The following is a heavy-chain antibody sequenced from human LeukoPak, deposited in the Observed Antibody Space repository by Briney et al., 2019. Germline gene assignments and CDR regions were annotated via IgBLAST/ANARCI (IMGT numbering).Heavy chain of an antibody. D-gene: IGHD6-25*01. V-gene: IGHV3-21*01. CDR1: GFTFSSYS. CDR2: ISSSSSYI. Sequence: PGGSLRLSCAASGFTFSSYSMNWVRQAPGKGLEWVASISSSSSYIYYADSVKGRFTISRDNAKNSLYLQMNSLRAEDTAVYYCARAPQVRGPIDSRGQGALVTVSS. CDR3: ARAPQVRGPIDS. J-gene: IGHJ4*02.